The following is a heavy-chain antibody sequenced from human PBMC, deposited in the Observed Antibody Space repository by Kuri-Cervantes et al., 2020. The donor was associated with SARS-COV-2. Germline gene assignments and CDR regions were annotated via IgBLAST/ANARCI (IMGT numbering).Heavy chain of an antibody. D-gene: IGHD3-10*01. CDR3: ASDGSGSYFITLYYGMDV. CDR1: GGSISSYY. J-gene: IGHJ6*02. V-gene: IGHV4-59*01. CDR2: IYYSGST. Sequence: GSLRLSCTVSGGSISSYYWNWIRQTPGKGLEWIGYIYYSGSTNYNPSLKSRVTISVDTSKNQFSLKLSSVTAADTAVYCCASDGSGSYFITLYYGMDVWGQGTTVTVSS.